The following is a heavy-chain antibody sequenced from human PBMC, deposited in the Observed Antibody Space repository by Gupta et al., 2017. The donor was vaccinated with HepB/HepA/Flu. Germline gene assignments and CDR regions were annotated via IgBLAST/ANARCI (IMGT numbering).Heavy chain of an antibody. CDR1: GIAVGNNY. V-gene: IGHV3-66*01. Sequence: EVQLVESGGGLVQPGGSLRLSCVTFGIAVGNNYMSWVRQAPGKGLEWVSLIYPGGATSYADTVKNRFSISRDISKNTVYLQMNSLRAEDTAVYYCARDLRRYFDYWGHGTLVTVSS. D-gene: IGHD5/OR15-5a*01. CDR2: IYPGGAT. CDR3: ARDLRRYFDY. J-gene: IGHJ4*01.